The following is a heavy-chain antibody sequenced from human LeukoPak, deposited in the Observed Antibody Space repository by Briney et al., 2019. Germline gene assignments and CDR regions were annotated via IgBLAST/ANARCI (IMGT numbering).Heavy chain of an antibody. CDR3: AKDFSGSYWYFDY. CDR1: GFIVSSNY. Sequence: PGGSLRLSCAASGFIVSSNYMSWVRQAPGKGLEWVSVIYSGGSTHYADSVKGRFSISRDNSKNTLYLQMNSLRAEDTAVYYCAKDFSGSYWYFDYWGQGTLVTVSS. J-gene: IGHJ4*02. D-gene: IGHD1-26*01. CDR2: IYSGGST. V-gene: IGHV3-66*01.